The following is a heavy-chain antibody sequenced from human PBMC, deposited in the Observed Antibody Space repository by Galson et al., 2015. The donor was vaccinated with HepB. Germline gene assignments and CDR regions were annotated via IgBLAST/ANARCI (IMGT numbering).Heavy chain of an antibody. CDR3: ARTFDTYYMGV. V-gene: IGHV1-3*01. CDR1: GYIFTSYV. Sequence: SVKVSCKASGYIFTSYVMHWVRQAPGQGLEWMGWINPDNGNTKYSQMFQGRVTNTRDTSASTAYMELSSLRSEDTAVYYCARTFDTYYMGVWGKGTTVTVS. CDR2: INPDNGNT. J-gene: IGHJ6*03.